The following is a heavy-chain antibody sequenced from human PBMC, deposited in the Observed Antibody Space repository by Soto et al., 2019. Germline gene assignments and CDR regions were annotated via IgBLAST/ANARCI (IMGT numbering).Heavy chain of an antibody. CDR3: ARLKPSAHCAATFDT. Sequence: EVRLVQSGAEVTKPGESLKISCQGSGYKFTNYWLGWVRQRPGKGLEWMGLIYPGDSETKYNQSFQGQVTVSADKSISTAYLEWGSLRPSDSGIYYCARLKPSAHCAATFDTWGLGTLVTVSS. CDR2: IYPGDSET. CDR1: GYKFTNYW. J-gene: IGHJ4*02. V-gene: IGHV5-51*01. D-gene: IGHD2-2*01.